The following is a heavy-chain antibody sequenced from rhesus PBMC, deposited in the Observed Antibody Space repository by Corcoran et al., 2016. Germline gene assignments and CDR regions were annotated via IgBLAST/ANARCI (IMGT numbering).Heavy chain of an antibody. CDR2: SNPSNANT. J-gene: IGHJ4*01. Sequence: QVQLVQSGAEVKKPGASVKLSCKASGYTFTSYSLNWVRQAPGQGLEWMGWSNPSNANTGYAQKFQGRVTMTRDTSTTTAYMELSSLRSEDTAVYYCARGLGYPYDYWGQGVLVTVSS. CDR3: ARGLGYPYDY. CDR1: GYTFTSYS. D-gene: IGHD5-12*01. V-gene: IGHV1-200*01.